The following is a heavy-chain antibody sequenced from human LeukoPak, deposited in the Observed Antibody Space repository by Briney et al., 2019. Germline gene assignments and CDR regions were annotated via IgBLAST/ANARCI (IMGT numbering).Heavy chain of an antibody. CDR3: AKVGLSRNIVAFDY. CDR2: IKQDGSDK. CDR1: GFTFYSYW. V-gene: IGHV3-7*01. Sequence: GGSLRLSCAASGFTFYSYWMSWVRQAPGKGLEWVANIKQDGSDKYYVDSVKGRFTISRDNAKNSLYLQMNSLRAEDTAVYYCAKVGLSRNIVAFDYWGQGTLVTVSS. J-gene: IGHJ4*02. D-gene: IGHD5-12*01.